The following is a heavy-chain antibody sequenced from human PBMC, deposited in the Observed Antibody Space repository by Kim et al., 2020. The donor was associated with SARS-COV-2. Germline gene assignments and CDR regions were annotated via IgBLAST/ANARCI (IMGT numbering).Heavy chain of an antibody. CDR1: GFTFDDYA. CDR2: IDWNSDTI. CDR3: ASSPYGSGTYYHDAFDI. J-gene: IGHJ3*02. D-gene: IGHD3-10*01. Sequence: GGSLRLSCAASGFTFDDYAMHWVRQAPGKGLEWVSGIDWNSDTIGYADSVKGRFTISRDSAKNFLYLQMNSLRAEDTALYYCASSPYGSGTYYHDAFDIWGQGTVVTVSS. V-gene: IGHV3-9*01.